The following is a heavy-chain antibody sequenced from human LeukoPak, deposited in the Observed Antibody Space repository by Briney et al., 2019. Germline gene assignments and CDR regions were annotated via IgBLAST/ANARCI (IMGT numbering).Heavy chain of an antibody. CDR1: GGSVNSGGYY. CDR2: IYYIGST. Sequence: SETLSLTCTVSGGSVNSGGYYWSWIRQPPGKGLEWIGYIYYIGSTNYNPSLKSRVTISLDTSKNQFSLKLSSVIPADTAVYYCARDDASGASDYWGQGTLVTVSS. CDR3: ARDDASGASDY. V-gene: IGHV4-61*08. D-gene: IGHD3-10*01. J-gene: IGHJ4*02.